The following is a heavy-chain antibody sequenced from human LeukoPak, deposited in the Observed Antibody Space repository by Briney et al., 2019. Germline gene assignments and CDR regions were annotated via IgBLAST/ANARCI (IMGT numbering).Heavy chain of an antibody. D-gene: IGHD3-22*01. CDR1: GTSIRSSSMY. V-gene: IGHV4-39*01. CDR3: ARHVAYYYDSSGYPDF. J-gene: IGHJ4*02. CDR2: AYYTGST. Sequence: PSETLSLTCTVSGTSIRSSSMYWGWIRQPPGKELEWLGSAYYTGSTFHNPSLKRRVTIPVDTSKNQFSLRLTSVTAADTAIYYCARHVAYYYDSSGYPDFWGQGTLVTVSS.